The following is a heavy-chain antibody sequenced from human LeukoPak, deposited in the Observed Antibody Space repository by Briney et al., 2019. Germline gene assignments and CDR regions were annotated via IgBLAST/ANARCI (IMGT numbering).Heavy chain of an antibody. D-gene: IGHD3-22*01. CDR3: ARDDVGLDSSGTKSDY. Sequence: GGPLRLSCAASGFTVSSNYISWVRQAPGKGLEWVSVIYSGGSTYYADSVKGRFTISRDNSKNTLYLQMNSLRAEDTAVYYCARDDVGLDSSGTKSDYWGQGTLVTVSS. J-gene: IGHJ4*02. CDR1: GFTVSSNY. V-gene: IGHV3-53*01. CDR2: IYSGGST.